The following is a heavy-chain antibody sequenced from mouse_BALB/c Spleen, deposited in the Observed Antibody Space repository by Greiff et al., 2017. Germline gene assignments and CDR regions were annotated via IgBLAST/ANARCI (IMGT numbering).Heavy chain of an antibody. J-gene: IGHJ4*01. CDR3: ARSGRGFYAMDY. V-gene: IGHV1S135*01. CDR1: GYSFTSYY. Sequence: VQLKESGPELMKPGASVKISCKASGYSFTSYYMHWVKQSHGKSLEWIGYIDPFNGGTSYNQKFKGKATLTVDKSSSTAYMHLSSLTSEDSAVYYCARSGRGFYAMDYWGQGTAVTVSS. CDR2: IDPFNGGT. D-gene: IGHD4-1*01.